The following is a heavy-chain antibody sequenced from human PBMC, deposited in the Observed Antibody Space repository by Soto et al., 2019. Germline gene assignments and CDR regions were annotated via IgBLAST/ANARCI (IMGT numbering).Heavy chain of an antibody. CDR3: ARERAITMLGTGLGGRFDGMDV. J-gene: IGHJ6*02. CDR2: ISSGSGTM. CDR1: GFTFSSYS. D-gene: IGHD3-3*01. Sequence: LRLSCAASGFTFSSYSMNWVRQAPGKGLEWVSYISSGSGTMSYADSVKGRFTISRDNAKNSLYLQMNSLRDEDAAVYYCARERAITMLGTGLGGRFDGMDVWGQGTTVTVYS. V-gene: IGHV3-48*02.